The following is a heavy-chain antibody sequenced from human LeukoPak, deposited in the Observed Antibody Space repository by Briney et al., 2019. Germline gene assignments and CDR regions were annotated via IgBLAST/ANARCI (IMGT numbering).Heavy chain of an antibody. D-gene: IGHD5-24*01. CDR1: GGSISSSSYY. CDR3: ASYRPLGHEIEMATRARVGY. CDR2: IYYSGST. Sequence: SETLSLTCTVSGGSISSSSYYWGWIRQPPGKGLEWIGSIYYSGSTYYNPSLKSRVTISVDTSKNQFSLKLSSVTAADTAVYYCASYRPLGHEIEMATRARVGYWGQGTLVTVSS. J-gene: IGHJ4*02. V-gene: IGHV4-39*07.